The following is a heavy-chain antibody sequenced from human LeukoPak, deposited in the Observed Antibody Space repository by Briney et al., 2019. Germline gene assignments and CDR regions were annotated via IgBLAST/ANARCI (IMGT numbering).Heavy chain of an antibody. CDR2: IWYDGSNK. J-gene: IGHJ4*02. Sequence: PGGSLRLSCAASGFTFSSYGMHWVRQAPGKGLEWVAAIWYDGSNKYYADSVKGRFTISRDNSKNTLYLQMNSLRAEDTAVYYCARVSQDSAAVLDYWGQGTLVTVSS. V-gene: IGHV3-33*01. CDR1: GFTFSSYG. CDR3: ARVSQDSAAVLDY. D-gene: IGHD6-13*01.